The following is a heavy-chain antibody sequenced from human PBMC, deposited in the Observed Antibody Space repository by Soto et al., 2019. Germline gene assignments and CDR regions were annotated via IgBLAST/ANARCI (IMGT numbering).Heavy chain of an antibody. CDR2: INPNSGGT. CDR3: ARSPRVVQRGLTKQSYWFDP. D-gene: IGHD1-1*01. J-gene: IGHJ5*02. V-gene: IGHV1-2*04. CDR1: GYTFTVYY. Sequence: GASVKVSCKASGYTFTVYYMHGVRQSPLQGRDWMGWINPNSGGTNYAQKFQGWVTMTRDTSISTAYMELSRLRSDDTAVYYCARSPRVVQRGLTKQSYWFDPWGQGTLVTVSS.